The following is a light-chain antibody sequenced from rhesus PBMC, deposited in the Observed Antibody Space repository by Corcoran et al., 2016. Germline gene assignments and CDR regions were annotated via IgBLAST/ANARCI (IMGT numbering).Light chain of an antibody. Sequence: ETVVTQSPATLSLSPGERATLSCRASQSCGSYSAWYQQKPGQAPRLLSYGASSRATGLPDRVSGSGSGTDFTLTLSSLEPEDVGVYSCQQSSTFSHFGGGTKVEIK. CDR3: QQSSTFSH. J-gene: IGKJ4*01. CDR2: GAS. V-gene: IGKV3-24*04. CDR1: QSCGSY.